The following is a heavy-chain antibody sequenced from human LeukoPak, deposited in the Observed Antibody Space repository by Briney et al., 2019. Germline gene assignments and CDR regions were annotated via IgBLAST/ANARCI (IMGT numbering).Heavy chain of an antibody. CDR2: INSDGSST. D-gene: IGHD6-13*01. J-gene: IGHJ4*02. Sequence: GGSLRLSCAASGFTFSSYWMHWVRQAPGKGLVWVSRINSDGSSTRYADSVKGRFTISRDNAKNTLYLQMNSLRAEDTAVYYCARVLYSSSWYLFDYWGQGTLVTVSS. CDR3: ARVLYSSSWYLFDY. V-gene: IGHV3-74*01. CDR1: GFTFSSYW.